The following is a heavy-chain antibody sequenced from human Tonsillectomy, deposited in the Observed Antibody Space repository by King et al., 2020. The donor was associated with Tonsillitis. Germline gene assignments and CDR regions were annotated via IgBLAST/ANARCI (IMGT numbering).Heavy chain of an antibody. D-gene: IGHD6-13*01. CDR2: LSGYNGYT. J-gene: IGHJ4*02. CDR3: ARDIGAAAGTSPGY. CDR1: GYTFTSYG. Sequence: QLVQSGAEVEKTGASVKVSCKASGYTFTSYGINWVRPAPGQGLEWMGWLSGYNGYTNVAQGLQGRDTMTTDTSTSTAYMELRSLRSDDTAMYYCARDIGAAAGTSPGYWGQGTLVTVSS. V-gene: IGHV1-18*01.